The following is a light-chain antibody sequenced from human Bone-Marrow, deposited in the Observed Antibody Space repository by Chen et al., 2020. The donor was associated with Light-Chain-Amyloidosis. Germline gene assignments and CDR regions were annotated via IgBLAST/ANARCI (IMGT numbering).Light chain of an antibody. CDR1: SSDVGGDNH. CDR2: EVT. Sequence: SAPTQPASVSGSPGQSINISCTGTSSDVGGDNHVSWYQQHPDKAPKLMIYEVTNRPSWVPDRFSDSKSNNTASLIISGLQTEDEADYFCSSYTITDTLVFGSGTRVTVL. CDR3: SSYTITDTLV. V-gene: IGLV2-14*01. J-gene: IGLJ1*01.